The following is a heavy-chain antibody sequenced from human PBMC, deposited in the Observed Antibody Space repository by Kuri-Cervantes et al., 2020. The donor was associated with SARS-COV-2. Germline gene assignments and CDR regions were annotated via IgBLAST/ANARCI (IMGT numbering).Heavy chain of an antibody. CDR3: ARTYCTNGVCPYYYYGIDV. J-gene: IGHJ6*02. V-gene: IGHV2-5*01. CDR1: GFSLSTSGVG. Sequence: SGHTLVNPPHTLRLTCTFSGFSLSTSGVGVGWIRQPPGKALEWLALIYWNDDKRYSPSLKSRLTITKETSKNQVGLTMPNMDPVDTATYYCARTYCTNGVCPYYYYGIDVWGQGTTVTVSS. D-gene: IGHD2-8*01. CDR2: IYWNDDK.